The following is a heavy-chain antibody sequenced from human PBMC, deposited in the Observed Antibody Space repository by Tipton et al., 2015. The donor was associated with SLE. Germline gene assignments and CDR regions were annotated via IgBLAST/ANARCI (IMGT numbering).Heavy chain of an antibody. CDR3: ARDHPPHY. CDR2: ISGSLSYI. J-gene: IGHJ4*02. CDR1: GFTFSDYT. Sequence: GSLRLSCAASGFTFSDYTLNWVRQAPGKGLEWVSSISGSLSYICYTDSVKGRFTISRDNPKSSLYLQMNSLRVEDTGIYYCARDHPPHYWGQGTLVTVSS. V-gene: IGHV3-21*01.